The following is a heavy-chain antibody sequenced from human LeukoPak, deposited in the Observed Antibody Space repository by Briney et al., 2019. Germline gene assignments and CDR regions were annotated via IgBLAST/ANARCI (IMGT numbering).Heavy chain of an antibody. D-gene: IGHD2-15*01. J-gene: IGHJ4*02. V-gene: IGHV3-30*04. CDR1: GFTFSSYA. CDR3: AREPYIVVVVAATDY. CDR2: KWYDGSNQ. Sequence: GGPLRLSCAASGFTFSSYAMHCLRQAPGKGLEGGADKWYDGSNQYYADSVKSRFTISRDNSKNTLYLQMNSLRAEDTAVYYCAREPYIVVVVAATDYWGRGTLVTVSS.